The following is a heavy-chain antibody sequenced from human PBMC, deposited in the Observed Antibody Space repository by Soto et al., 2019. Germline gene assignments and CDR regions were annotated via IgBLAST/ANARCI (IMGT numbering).Heavy chain of an antibody. D-gene: IGHD3-3*01. V-gene: IGHV3-23*01. J-gene: IGHJ6*02. Sequence: GGSMRLSGAVSWFTFSSHGMSGVSQAPGKGLEWVSAVSGSGVSTYYADSVKGRFTISRDNAKNTTYMQINGLRSQDTAVYYCSKMVGGYVFWSASSGRNGLDVWGQGTTVTVSS. CDR3: SKMVGGYVFWSASSGRNGLDV. CDR1: WFTFSSHG. CDR2: VSGSGVST.